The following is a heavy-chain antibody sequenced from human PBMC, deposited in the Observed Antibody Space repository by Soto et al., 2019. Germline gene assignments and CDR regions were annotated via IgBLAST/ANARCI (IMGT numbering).Heavy chain of an antibody. Sequence: LSLTCTVSGGSISSGGYYWSWIRQHPGKGLEWIGYIYYSGSTYYNPSLKSRVTISVDTSKNQFSLKLSSVTAADTAVYYCARAARSSLVRASHGMDVWGQGTTVTVSS. D-gene: IGHD6-13*01. CDR3: ARAARSSLVRASHGMDV. CDR1: GGSISSGGYY. V-gene: IGHV4-31*03. CDR2: IYYSGST. J-gene: IGHJ6*02.